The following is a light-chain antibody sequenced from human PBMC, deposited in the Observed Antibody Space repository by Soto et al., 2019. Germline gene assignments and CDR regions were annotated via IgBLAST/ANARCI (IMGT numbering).Light chain of an antibody. CDR2: GAS. CDR1: QNVYSN. Sequence: EIVMTQSPATLSVSPGEGDTLSCRASQNVYSNLAWYQQKPGQAPRLLIYGASTRATSIPARFSGSGSGTEFTLTISSLQSEDFAVYYCQQHGNWPLTFGGGTKVEIK. CDR3: QQHGNWPLT. J-gene: IGKJ4*01. V-gene: IGKV3-15*01.